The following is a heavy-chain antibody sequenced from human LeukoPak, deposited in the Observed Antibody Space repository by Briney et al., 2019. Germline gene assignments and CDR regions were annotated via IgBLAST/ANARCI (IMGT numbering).Heavy chain of an antibody. D-gene: IGHD2-21*02. CDR2: INPDGRDT. J-gene: IGHJ1*01. Sequence: GGSLRLSCVVSGSTFNRCWMNWVRQAPGKGLEWVAHINPDGRDTYYVDSVKGRFTISRDNARNSMYLQMNSLRVEDTAVYYCTSWGDTTAEYFQRWGQGTLVTVSS. V-gene: IGHV3-7*01. CDR3: TSWGDTTAEYFQR. CDR1: GSTFNRCW.